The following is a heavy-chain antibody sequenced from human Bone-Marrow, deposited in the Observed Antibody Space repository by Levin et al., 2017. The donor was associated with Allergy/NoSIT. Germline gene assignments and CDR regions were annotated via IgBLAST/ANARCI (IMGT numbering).Heavy chain of an antibody. D-gene: IGHD1-26*01. CDR1: GYSFTSYW. V-gene: IGHV5-51*01. Sequence: GGSLRLSCKASGYSFTSYWIAWVRQMPGKGLEWMGIIYPDDSDTRYSPSFQGQVTISADKSLRTAYLQWTTLRASDTAMYYCARHGGEGASRNPYFYAGLDVWGQGTTVTVSS. CDR3: ARHGGEGASRNPYFYAGLDV. J-gene: IGHJ6*02. CDR2: IYPDDSDT.